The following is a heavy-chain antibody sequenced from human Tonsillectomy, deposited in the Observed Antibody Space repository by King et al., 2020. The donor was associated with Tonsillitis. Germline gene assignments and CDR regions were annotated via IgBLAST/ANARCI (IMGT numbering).Heavy chain of an antibody. CDR2: INSRGTGT. CDR3: AKDGPHGSGTYHDY. Sequence: EVQLVESGGGLVQPGGSLRLSCAASGFTFSNFVMSWVRQAPGKGLEWVSAINSRGTGTFYAKSVQGRFTISRDNSKNTLFLQVNSLRAEDTAVYYCAKDGPHGSGTYHDYWGQGILVTVSS. D-gene: IGHD3-10*01. CDR1: GFTFSNFV. V-gene: IGHV3-23*04. J-gene: IGHJ4*02.